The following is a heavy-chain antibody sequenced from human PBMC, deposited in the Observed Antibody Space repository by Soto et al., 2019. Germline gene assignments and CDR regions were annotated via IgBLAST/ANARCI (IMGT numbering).Heavy chain of an antibody. D-gene: IGHD3-3*01. Sequence: GGSLRLSCAASGFTFSSYAMHWVRQAPGKGLEGVEVISYDGSNKYYAGSVKGRFTISRDNSKNTLYLQMNSLRAEDTAVYYCARDLFTTGVTIFGAVPGLHXWGQGTLVTVSX. J-gene: IGHJ4*02. CDR1: GFTFSSYA. CDR2: ISYDGSNK. V-gene: IGHV3-30-3*01. CDR3: ARDLFTTGVTIFGAVPGLHX.